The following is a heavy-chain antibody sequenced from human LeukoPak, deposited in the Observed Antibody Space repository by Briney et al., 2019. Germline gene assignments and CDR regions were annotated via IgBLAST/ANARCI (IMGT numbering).Heavy chain of an antibody. CDR2: TNPNSGGT. V-gene: IGHV1-2*02. Sequence: ASVKVSCKASGYTFTGYYMHWVRQAPGQGLEWMGWTNPNSGGTNYAQKFQGRVTMTRDTSISTAYMELSRLRSDDTAVYYCARGWRGYCSSTSCYELDYWGQGTLVTVSS. J-gene: IGHJ4*02. D-gene: IGHD2-2*01. CDR3: ARGWRGYCSSTSCYELDY. CDR1: GYTFTGYY.